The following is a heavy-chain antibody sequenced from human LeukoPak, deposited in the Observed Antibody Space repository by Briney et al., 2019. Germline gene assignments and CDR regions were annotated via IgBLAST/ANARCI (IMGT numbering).Heavy chain of an antibody. Sequence: ASVKVSCKASGYTFTGYYMHWVRQAPGQGLEWMGWINPNSGNTGYAQKFQGRVTMTRNTSISTAYMELSSLRSEDTAVYYCARGWVYGDWGQGTLVTVSS. D-gene: IGHD5/OR15-5a*01. V-gene: IGHV1-8*02. CDR3: ARGWVYGD. CDR1: GYTFTGYY. CDR2: INPNSGNT. J-gene: IGHJ4*02.